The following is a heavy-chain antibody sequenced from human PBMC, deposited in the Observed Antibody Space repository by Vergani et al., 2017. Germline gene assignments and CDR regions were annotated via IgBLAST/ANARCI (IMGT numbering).Heavy chain of an antibody. CDR2: INHSGST. Sequence: QVQLVESGGGLVKPGGSLRLSCAAPGFTFSDYYMSWIRQAPGKGLEWIGEINHSGSTNYNPSLKSRVTISVDTSKNQFSLKLSSVTAADTAVYYCARGPQWELGWEIDYWGQGTLVTVSS. J-gene: IGHJ4*02. CDR1: GFTFSDYY. CDR3: ARGPQWELGWEIDY. V-gene: IGHV4-34*01. D-gene: IGHD1-26*01.